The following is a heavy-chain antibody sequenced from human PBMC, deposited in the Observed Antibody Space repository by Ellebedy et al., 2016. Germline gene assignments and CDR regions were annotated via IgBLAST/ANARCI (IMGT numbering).Heavy chain of an antibody. CDR2: TYYSGSP. CDR1: GGSISTSNFY. Sequence: SETLSLXCSVSGGSISTSNFYWAWIRQPPGRGLEWIGHTYYSGSPYYNPSLKSRVTISLDTSKNQFSLNLRSVTAADTAVYYCARDHNEWEGAFHIWGQGTVVTVSS. CDR3: ARDHNEWEGAFHI. J-gene: IGHJ3*02. D-gene: IGHD1-26*01. V-gene: IGHV4-39*07.